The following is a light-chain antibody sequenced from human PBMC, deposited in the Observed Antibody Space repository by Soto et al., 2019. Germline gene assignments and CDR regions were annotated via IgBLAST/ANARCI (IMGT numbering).Light chain of an antibody. J-gene: IGKJ3*01. V-gene: IGKV3-20*01. Sequence: EIVLTQSPGTLSLSPGERATLSCRASQSLTSSYIAWYQQKPGQAPRLLISGAANRATGIPDRFSGSESGTDFTLTISRVEPEDFAVYYCQQYAGSVFTFGPGTKVDIK. CDR1: QSLTSSY. CDR2: GAA. CDR3: QQYAGSVFT.